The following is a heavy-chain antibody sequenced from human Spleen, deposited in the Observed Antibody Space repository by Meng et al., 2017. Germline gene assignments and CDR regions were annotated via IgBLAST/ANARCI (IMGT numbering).Heavy chain of an antibody. V-gene: IGHV4-34*01. CDR2: INHSGST. J-gene: IGHJ4*02. D-gene: IGHD4-11*01. Sequence: QVQLQPWGPVLLKPPETLSPTGVVSGGSFSDYYWSWIRQPPGKGLEWIGEINHSGSTNYNPSLESRATISVDTSQNNLSLKLSSVTAADSAVYYCARGPTTMAHDFDYWGQGTLVTVSS. CDR1: GGSFSDYY. CDR3: ARGPTTMAHDFDY.